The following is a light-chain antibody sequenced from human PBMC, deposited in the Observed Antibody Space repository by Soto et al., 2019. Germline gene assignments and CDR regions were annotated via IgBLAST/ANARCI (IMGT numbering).Light chain of an antibody. CDR2: AAF. Sequence: DIQMTQSPSSLSASVGDRVTITCRASQSISSYLNWYQQKPGKAPKLLIYAAFSLQSGVPSRFSGSGSGTDFTLTISSLQPEDFATYYCQQSYSHLTFGGGTKVEIK. CDR1: QSISSY. CDR3: QQSYSHLT. V-gene: IGKV1-39*01. J-gene: IGKJ4*01.